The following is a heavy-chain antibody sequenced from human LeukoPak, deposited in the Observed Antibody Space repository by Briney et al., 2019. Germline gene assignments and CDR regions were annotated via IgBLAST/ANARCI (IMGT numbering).Heavy chain of an antibody. J-gene: IGHJ3*02. Sequence: GGSLRLSCAASGFTFSSYSMNWVRQAPGKGLEWVSSISSSSSYIYYADSVKGRFTISRDNSKNTLYLQMNSLRAEDTAVYYCARGLTAYPHANIWGQGTMVTVSS. CDR2: ISSSSSYI. D-gene: IGHD2-21*02. CDR1: GFTFSSYS. CDR3: ARGLTAYPHANI. V-gene: IGHV3-21*01.